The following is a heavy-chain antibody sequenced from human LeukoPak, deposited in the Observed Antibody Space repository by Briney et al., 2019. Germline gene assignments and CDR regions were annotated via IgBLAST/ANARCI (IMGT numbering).Heavy chain of an antibody. Sequence: ASVKVSCKASGYTFTGYYMHWVRQAPGQGLEWMGRINPNSGATNYAQKFQGRVTMTRDTSISTAYMELTTLRSDDTAVYYCAKSIEYCGADCYGYFDLWGRGTLVTVSS. CDR3: AKSIEYCGADCYGYFDL. J-gene: IGHJ2*01. CDR2: INPNSGAT. D-gene: IGHD2-21*02. V-gene: IGHV1-2*06. CDR1: GYTFTGYY.